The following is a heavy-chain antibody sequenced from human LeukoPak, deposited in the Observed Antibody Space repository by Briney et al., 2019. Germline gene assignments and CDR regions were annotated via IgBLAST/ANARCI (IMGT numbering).Heavy chain of an antibody. V-gene: IGHV1-2*02. CDR2: INPNSGGT. Sequence: ASVKVSCKDSGYTFTGYYIHWVRRAPGQGLEWMGWINPNSGGTSFAQSFQGRVTMTRDTSISPAFMDLSRLRSDDTAVYYCARKATYASGFFDYWGQGTLVTVSS. D-gene: IGHD3-10*01. CDR3: ARKATYASGFFDY. CDR1: GYTFTGYY. J-gene: IGHJ4*02.